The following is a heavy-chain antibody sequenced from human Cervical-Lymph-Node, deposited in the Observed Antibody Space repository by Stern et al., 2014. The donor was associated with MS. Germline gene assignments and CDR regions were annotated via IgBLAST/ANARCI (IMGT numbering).Heavy chain of an antibody. CDR1: RDTFSHYA. D-gene: IGHD3-16*01. Sequence: QVQLVQSGDEVKKPGSSVKVSCKASRDTFSHYALSWVRQAPEHGLEWMGGIIPGPGTTRYAPKFQGRITISADRSTNTLYLELTSLRCEDTAVYFCARDQGDYGSGSEDSWFDPWGQGTLVTVSS. CDR3: ARDQGDYGSGSEDSWFDP. CDR2: IIPGPGTT. V-gene: IGHV1-69*06. J-gene: IGHJ5*02.